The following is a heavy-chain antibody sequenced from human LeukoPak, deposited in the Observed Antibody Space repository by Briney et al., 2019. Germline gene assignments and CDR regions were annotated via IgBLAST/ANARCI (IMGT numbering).Heavy chain of an antibody. CDR3: ARVLGEGVPAAEYYYYYGMDV. Sequence: KASGTLSLTCAVSGGSISSSNWWSWVRQPPGKGLEWMGEIYHSGSTNYNPSLKSRVTISVDKSKNQFSLKLRSVTAADTAEYYCARVLGEGVPAAEYYYYYGMDVWGQGTTVTVSS. CDR1: GGSISSSNW. J-gene: IGHJ6*02. V-gene: IGHV4-4*02. CDR2: IYHSGST. D-gene: IGHD2-2*01.